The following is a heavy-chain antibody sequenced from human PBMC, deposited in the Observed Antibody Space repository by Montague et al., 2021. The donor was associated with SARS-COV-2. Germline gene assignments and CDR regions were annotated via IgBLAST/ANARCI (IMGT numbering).Heavy chain of an antibody. CDR3: ARISYDSGMGFDY. CDR1: GFSLSTSGMC. CDR2: IDWDDDK. D-gene: IGHD3-10*01. Sequence: PALVKPTQTLTLTCTFSGFSLSTSGMCVSWIRQPPGKALEWLARIDWDDDKYYSTSLKTRLTISKDTSKNRVVLTMTNMDPVDTATYYCARISYDSGMGFDYWGQGTLVTVSS. J-gene: IGHJ4*02. V-gene: IGHV2-70*11.